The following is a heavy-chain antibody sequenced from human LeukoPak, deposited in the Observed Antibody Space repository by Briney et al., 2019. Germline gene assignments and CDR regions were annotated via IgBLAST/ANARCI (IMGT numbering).Heavy chain of an antibody. CDR1: GYSFTSYW. J-gene: IGHJ6*03. V-gene: IGHV5-51*01. D-gene: IGHD5-24*01. CDR2: IYPGDSDT. Sequence: GESLKISCKGSGYSFTSYWIGWVRQMPGKGLEWMGIIYPGDSDTRYSPSFQGQVTISADKSISTAYLQWSSLKASDTAMYYCAREMATINGYYYMDVWGKGTTVTISS. CDR3: AREMATINGYYYMDV.